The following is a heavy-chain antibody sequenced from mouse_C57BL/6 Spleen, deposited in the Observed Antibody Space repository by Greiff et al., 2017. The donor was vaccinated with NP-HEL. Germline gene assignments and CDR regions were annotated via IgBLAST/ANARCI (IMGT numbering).Heavy chain of an antibody. CDR2: ISSGSSTI. V-gene: IGHV5-17*01. D-gene: IGHD1-1*01. Sequence: EVQLVESGGGLVKPGGSLKLSCAASGFTFSDYGMHWVRQAPEKGLEWVAYISSGSSTIYYADTVKGRFTISRDNAKNTLFLQMTSLRSEYTAMYYCAKNYGSSYWYFDVWGTGTTVTVSS. CDR3: AKNYGSSYWYFDV. CDR1: GFTFSDYG. J-gene: IGHJ1*03.